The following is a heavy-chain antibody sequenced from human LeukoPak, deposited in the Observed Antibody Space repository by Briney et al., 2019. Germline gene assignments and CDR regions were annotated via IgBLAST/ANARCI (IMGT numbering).Heavy chain of an antibody. Sequence: HPGGSLRLSCAASGFTFSTHWMYWVRQAPGKELVWVSRISGDGSMTSYADSVKGRFTITRGNAEDTLFLQMTSLRVEDTALYFCASLLTPYHGSGGGGMDVWGQGTTVTVSS. J-gene: IGHJ6*02. CDR2: ISGDGSMT. CDR3: ASLLTPYHGSGGGGMDV. V-gene: IGHV3-74*01. D-gene: IGHD3-10*01. CDR1: GFTFSTHW.